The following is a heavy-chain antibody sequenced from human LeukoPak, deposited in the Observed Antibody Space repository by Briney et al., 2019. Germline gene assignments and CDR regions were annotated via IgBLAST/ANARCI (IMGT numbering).Heavy chain of an antibody. CDR3: AGGSTALSLDY. CDR2: IYSGGST. J-gene: IGHJ4*02. Sequence: GGSLRLSCAASGFTVSSNYMSWVRQAPGKGPEWVSVIYSGGSTYYADSVKGRFTISRDNSKNTLYLQMNSLRAEDTAVYYCAGGSTALSLDYWGQGTLVTVSS. D-gene: IGHD5-18*01. V-gene: IGHV3-53*01. CDR1: GFTVSSNY.